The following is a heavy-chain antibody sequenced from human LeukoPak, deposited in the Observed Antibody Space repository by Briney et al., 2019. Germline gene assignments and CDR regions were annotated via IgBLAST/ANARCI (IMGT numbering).Heavy chain of an antibody. CDR2: ISSSGSTI. CDR3: ARAIQQTTILWWWYAFDI. D-gene: IGHD2-21*01. J-gene: IGHJ3*02. Sequence: GGSLRLSCAASGFTFSSYEMNWVRQAPGKGLEWVSYISSSGSTIYYADSVKGRFTISRDNAKNSLYLQMNSLRAEDTAVYFCARAIQQTTILWWWYAFDIWGQGTMVTVSS. V-gene: IGHV3-48*03. CDR1: GFTFSSYE.